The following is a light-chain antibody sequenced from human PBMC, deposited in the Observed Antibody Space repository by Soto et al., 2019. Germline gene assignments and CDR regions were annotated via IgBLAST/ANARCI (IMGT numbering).Light chain of an antibody. CDR2: GAS. J-gene: IGKJ1*01. CDR1: QSISNNY. V-gene: IGKV3-20*01. Sequence: DIVLTQSPGTLSLSPGERATLSCRASQSISNNYLAWYQQKPGQAPMLLIYGASSRATGIPDRLSGSGSGTDFTLTISRLEPEDFAVYYCQQYGSSLLTFGQGTKVEIK. CDR3: QQYGSSLLT.